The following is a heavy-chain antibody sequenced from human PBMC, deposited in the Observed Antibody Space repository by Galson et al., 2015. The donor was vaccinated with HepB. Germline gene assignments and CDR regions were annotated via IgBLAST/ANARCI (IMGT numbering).Heavy chain of an antibody. V-gene: IGHV1-8*01. CDR1: GYTFTSYD. CDR2: MNPNSGNT. Sequence: SVKVSCKASGYTFTSYDINWVRQATGQGLEWMGWMNPNSGNTGYAQKFQGRVTMTRNTSISTAYMELSSLRSEDTAVYYCARGAGYSSGWYSYYYYYMDVWGKGTTVTVSS. CDR3: ARGAGYSSGWYSYYYYYMDV. J-gene: IGHJ6*03. D-gene: IGHD6-19*01.